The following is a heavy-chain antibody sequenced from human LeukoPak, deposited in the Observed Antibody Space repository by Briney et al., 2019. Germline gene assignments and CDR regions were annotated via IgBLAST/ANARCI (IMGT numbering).Heavy chain of an antibody. CDR2: GDYSGGT. CDR1: GDSFSSVTDY. Sequence: PSETLSLTCSVSGDSFSSVTDYWAWIRQPPGKGLEWIARGDYSGGTYYNPSLESRVAISADMSKKQISLKLTSVTGADTAVYYCAGERGEEYSSGWYKTNFFDNWGQGIRVTVSS. CDR3: AGERGEEYSSGWYKTNFFDN. V-gene: IGHV4-39*07. D-gene: IGHD6-19*01. J-gene: IGHJ4*02.